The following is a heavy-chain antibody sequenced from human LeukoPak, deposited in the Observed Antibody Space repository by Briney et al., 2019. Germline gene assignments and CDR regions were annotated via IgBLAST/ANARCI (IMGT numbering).Heavy chain of an antibody. J-gene: IGHJ4*02. V-gene: IGHV1-8*01. Sequence: APVTVSFKASGYAFNIYDINWGRQATGQGLEWMGWMNPDSGNTGFAQKFQGRVTMTGNNAITAAYMELSSLRSEDTAVYYCAVHLPGDYLDRWGQGTLVTVSS. CDR3: AVHLPGDYLDR. CDR1: GYAFNIYD. CDR2: MNPDSGNT.